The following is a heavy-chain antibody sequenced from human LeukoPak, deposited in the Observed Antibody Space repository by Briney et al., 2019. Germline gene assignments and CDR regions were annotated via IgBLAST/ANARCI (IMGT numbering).Heavy chain of an antibody. Sequence: GGSLRLSCAASGFTFDDYAMHWVRQAPGKGLEWVSGISWNSGSIGYADSVKGRFTISRDNAKNSLYLQMNSLRAEDTALYYCAKDREERRSSSWSLLDYWGQGTLVTVSS. J-gene: IGHJ4*02. CDR1: GFTFDDYA. CDR3: AKDREERRSSSWSLLDY. D-gene: IGHD6-13*01. V-gene: IGHV3-9*01. CDR2: ISWNSGSI.